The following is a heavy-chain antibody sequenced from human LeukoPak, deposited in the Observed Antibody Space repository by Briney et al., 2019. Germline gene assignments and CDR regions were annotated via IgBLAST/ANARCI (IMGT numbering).Heavy chain of an antibody. CDR1: GEAFSGYY. D-gene: IGHD6-19*01. Sequence: PSDTVSLTCSVYGEAFSGYYWSWMRQPPGKGLEWIGEINHRGSNNYHPSLKSRVTISVDTSKNQFSLKLSSVTAADTAVYYCARRAEGEQWLVQRDYYFVYWGQGTLVTVSS. J-gene: IGHJ4*02. V-gene: IGHV4-34*01. CDR3: ARRAEGEQWLVQRDYYFVY. CDR2: INHRGSN.